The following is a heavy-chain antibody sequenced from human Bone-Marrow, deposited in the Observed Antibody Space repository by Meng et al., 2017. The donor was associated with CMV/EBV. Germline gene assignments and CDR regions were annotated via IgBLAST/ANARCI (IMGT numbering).Heavy chain of an antibody. D-gene: IGHD3-3*01. CDR1: GYTFTGYY. CDR2: INPNSGGT. Sequence: ASVKVSCKASGYTFTGYYMHWVRQAPGQGLEWMGWINPNSGGTNYAQKFQGRVTMTRDTSISTAYMELSRLRSEDTAVYYCARGSSPVGVVIIPSDFDYWGQGTLVTVSS. V-gene: IGHV1-2*02. CDR3: ARGSSPVGVVIIPSDFDY. J-gene: IGHJ4*02.